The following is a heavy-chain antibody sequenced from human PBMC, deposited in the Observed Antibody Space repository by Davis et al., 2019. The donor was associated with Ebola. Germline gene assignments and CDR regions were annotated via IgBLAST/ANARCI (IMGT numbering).Heavy chain of an antibody. D-gene: IGHD1-1*01. V-gene: IGHV1-69*10. CDR2: NIPILGIA. CDR3: ARAQFPTTSDH. J-gene: IGHJ4*02. Sequence: SVPVSCKASCGTFSSSTISSVRHPPGQGLEWMGRNIPILGIAKYAQKFQGRLTITADKSTSKAYMEVGILRSDDTAVYYWARAQFPTTSDHWGQGTLVTVSS. CDR1: CGTFSSST.